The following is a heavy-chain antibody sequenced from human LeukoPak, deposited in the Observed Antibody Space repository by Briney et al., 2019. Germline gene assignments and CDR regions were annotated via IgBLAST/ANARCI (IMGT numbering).Heavy chain of an antibody. Sequence: GESLKISCAASGFTFSDYYMSWIRQAPGKGLEWVSYISSSSSYTNYADSVKGRFTISRDNAKNSLYLQMNSLRAEDTAVYYCASEGGDYYDSSGYLGYWGQGTLVTVSS. CDR1: GFTFSDYY. D-gene: IGHD3-22*01. V-gene: IGHV3-11*06. J-gene: IGHJ4*02. CDR2: ISSSSSYT. CDR3: ASEGGDYYDSSGYLGY.